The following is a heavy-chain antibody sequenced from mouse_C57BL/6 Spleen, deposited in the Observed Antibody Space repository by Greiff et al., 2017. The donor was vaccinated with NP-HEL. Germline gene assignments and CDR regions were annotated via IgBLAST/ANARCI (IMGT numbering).Heavy chain of an antibody. CDR1: GFNIKNTY. CDR2: IDPANGNT. J-gene: IGHJ3*01. D-gene: IGHD1-1*01. Sequence: EVQLQQSVAELVRPGASVKLSCTASGFNIKNTYMHWVKQRPEQGLAWIGRIDPANGNTEYAPKFQGKATITAATSSNTAYLQLSSLTSEDTAIYYCALDYYGSSYGFAYWGQGTLVTVSA. V-gene: IGHV14-3*01. CDR3: ALDYYGSSYGFAY.